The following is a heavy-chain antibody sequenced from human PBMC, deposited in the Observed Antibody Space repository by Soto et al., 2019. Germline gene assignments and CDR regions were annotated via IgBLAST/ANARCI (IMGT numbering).Heavy chain of an antibody. V-gene: IGHV1-8*01. CDR2: VDPSCGST. CDR3: ARWPDGYYYYGMDV. J-gene: IGHJ6*02. CDR1: GYTFTSYD. Sequence: QVQLVQSGAEVEKAGASVKVSCKASGYTFTSYDINWVRQATGQGRERMGWVDPSCGSTGYAQKFQGRVTMTRNTSISTAYMELSSLRSEDTAVYYCARWPDGYYYYGMDVWGQGTTVTVSS.